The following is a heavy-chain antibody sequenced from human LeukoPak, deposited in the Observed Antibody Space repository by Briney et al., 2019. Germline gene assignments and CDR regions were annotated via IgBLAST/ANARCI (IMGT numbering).Heavy chain of an antibody. D-gene: IGHD6-6*01. V-gene: IGHV5-51*01. CDR3: ARQRDPGSDYYYGMDV. CDR2: IYPGDSDT. J-gene: IGHJ6*04. CDR1: GSSFTSYW. Sequence: GESLKISYEGSGSSFTSYWIGWVRQMPGKGLGWMGIIYPGDSDTRYSPSFQGQVTISADKSISTAYLQWSSLKASDTAMYYCARQRDPGSDYYYGMDVWGKGTTVTVSS.